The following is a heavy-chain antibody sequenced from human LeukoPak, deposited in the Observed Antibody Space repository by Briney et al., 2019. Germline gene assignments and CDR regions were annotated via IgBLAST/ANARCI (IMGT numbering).Heavy chain of an antibody. V-gene: IGHV3-9*01. CDR3: AKDVAASATNSFDY. J-gene: IGHJ4*02. Sequence: GGSLRLSCAASGFTFADYAMHWVRHAPGKGLERVSSISWNSGGIGYADSVKGRFTISKDNAKNSLYLQMNSLRVEDTALYYCAKDVAASATNSFDYWGQGTLVTVSS. D-gene: IGHD6-13*01. CDR1: GFTFADYA. CDR2: ISWNSGGI.